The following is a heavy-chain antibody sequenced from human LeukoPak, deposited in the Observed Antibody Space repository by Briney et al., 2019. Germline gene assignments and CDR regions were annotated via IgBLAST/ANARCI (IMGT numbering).Heavy chain of an antibody. CDR1: GYTFTDYY. Sequence: ASVNVSCKASGYTFTDYYMDWVRQAPGQGLEWMGRINPNSGGTDYAQKFQGRVTMTRDTSISTAYMELSRLGSDDTAVYYCATLGGANSVDYWGQGTLVTVSS. CDR3: ATLGGANSVDY. CDR2: INPNSGGT. J-gene: IGHJ4*02. V-gene: IGHV1-2*06. D-gene: IGHD1-1*01.